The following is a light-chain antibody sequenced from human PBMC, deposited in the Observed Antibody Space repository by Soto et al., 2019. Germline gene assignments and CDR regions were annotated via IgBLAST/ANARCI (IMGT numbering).Light chain of an antibody. V-gene: IGKV3-15*01. CDR1: ENISNK. J-gene: IGKJ4*01. CDR2: SAS. Sequence: EIVMTQSPATLSVSPGERATLSYRASENISNKLAWYQQKPGQAPRLLMYSASTRAAGIPARFSGSGSGTEFTLTISSLQSEDFAVYYCQQYNSWPLYFGGGTKVEIK. CDR3: QQYNSWPLY.